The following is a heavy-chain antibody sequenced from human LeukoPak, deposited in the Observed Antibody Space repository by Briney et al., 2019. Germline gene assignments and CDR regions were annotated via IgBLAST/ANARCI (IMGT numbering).Heavy chain of an antibody. J-gene: IGHJ4*02. V-gene: IGHV3-30*04. Sequence: GGSLRLSCVATGFSFSVYPMHWVRQAPGKGLERAAFISDDGTNVYYTDSVKGRFTISRDNSKNTLYLQMNSLRAEDTAVYYCVKGSPLATGYFDYWGQGTLVTVSS. CDR1: GFSFSVYP. CDR3: VKGSPLATGYFDY. CDR2: ISDDGTNV. D-gene: IGHD5-12*01.